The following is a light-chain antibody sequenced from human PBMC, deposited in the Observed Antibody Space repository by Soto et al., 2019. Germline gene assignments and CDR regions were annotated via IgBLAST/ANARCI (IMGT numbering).Light chain of an antibody. V-gene: IGKV1-5*03. CDR1: QSVTTW. CDR2: KAS. Sequence: DIVIPQAPDSLAVSLGGKATITCRASQSVTTWLAWYQQKPGKAPKLLIYKASTLKSGVPSRFSGSGSGTEFTLTISSLQPDDFATYYCQHYNSYSEAFGQGTKVDIK. CDR3: QHYNSYSEA. J-gene: IGKJ1*01.